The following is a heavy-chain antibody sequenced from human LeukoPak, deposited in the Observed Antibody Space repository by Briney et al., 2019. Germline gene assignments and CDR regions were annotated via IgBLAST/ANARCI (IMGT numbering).Heavy chain of an antibody. V-gene: IGHV1-69*05. D-gene: IGHD3-3*01. J-gene: IGHJ6*03. Sequence: SVKVSCKASGGTFSSYAISWVRQAPGQGLEWMGRIIPIFGTADYAQKFQGRVTITTDESTSTAYMELSSLRSEDTAVYYCARGRITIFGVVNSDYYYYMDVWGKGTTVTVSS. CDR1: GGTFSSYA. CDR3: ARGRITIFGVVNSDYYYYMDV. CDR2: IIPIFGTA.